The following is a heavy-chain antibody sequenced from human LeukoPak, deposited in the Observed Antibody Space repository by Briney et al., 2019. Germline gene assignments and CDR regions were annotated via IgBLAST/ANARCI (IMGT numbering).Heavy chain of an antibody. J-gene: IGHJ5*02. Sequence: GGSLRLSCAASGFTFSSYGMHWVRQAPGKGLEWVAVISYDGSNKYYADSVKGRFTISRDNSKNTLYLQMNSLRAEDTAVYYCAKAPDYYGSGSYYNWFDPWGQGTLVTVSS. CDR2: ISYDGSNK. CDR3: AKAPDYYGSGSYYNWFDP. V-gene: IGHV3-30*18. CDR1: GFTFSSYG. D-gene: IGHD3-10*01.